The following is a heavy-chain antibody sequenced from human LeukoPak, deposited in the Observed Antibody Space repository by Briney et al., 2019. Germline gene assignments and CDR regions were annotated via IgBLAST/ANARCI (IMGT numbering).Heavy chain of an antibody. Sequence: ASVKVSCKASGYTSTGYYLHWVRQAPGQGLEWMGWINPKSGGTNYAQKFQGRVTMTRDTSISTAYMELSRLRSDDTAVYYCARAPYSSGWYLLTYYFDFWGQGTLVTVSS. CDR1: GYTSTGYY. CDR3: ARAPYSSGWYLLTYYFDF. V-gene: IGHV1-2*02. J-gene: IGHJ4*02. CDR2: INPKSGGT. D-gene: IGHD6-19*01.